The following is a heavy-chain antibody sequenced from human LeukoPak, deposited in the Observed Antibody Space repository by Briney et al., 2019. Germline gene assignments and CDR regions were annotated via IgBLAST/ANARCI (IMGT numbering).Heavy chain of an antibody. CDR1: GFIFSAFA. D-gene: IGHD3-22*01. J-gene: IGHJ4*02. CDR3: ARAILVVITEIDY. Sequence: GRSLRLSCAVSGFIFSAFAMHWVRQAPGKGLEWVAVISYDGGTQFYADSVKGRFTTSRDNSKNTLYLQMNTLRPEDTAVYYCARAILVVITEIDYWGQGTLVTVSS. V-gene: IGHV3-30-3*01. CDR2: ISYDGGTQ.